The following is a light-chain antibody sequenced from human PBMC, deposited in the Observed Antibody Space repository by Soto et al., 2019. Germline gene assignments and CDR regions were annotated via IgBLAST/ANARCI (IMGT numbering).Light chain of an antibody. CDR2: DAS. CDR3: QKYNNWPPT. Sequence: EIVMTQSPATLSVSPGERVTLSCRASQTVRNNYLAWYQQKPGQAPRLLIYDASTRATGIPARISGSGSETDFTLTFPTGGLKVFEMFYCQKYNNWPPTLGRGT. CDR1: QTVRNN. J-gene: IGKJ1*01. V-gene: IGKV3-15*01.